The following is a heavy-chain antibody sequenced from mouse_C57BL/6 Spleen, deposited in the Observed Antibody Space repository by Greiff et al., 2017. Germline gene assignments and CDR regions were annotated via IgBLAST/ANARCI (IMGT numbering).Heavy chain of an antibody. D-gene: IGHD4-1*02. CDR2: IYPGDGDT. CDR3: ALNWDGAMDY. J-gene: IGHJ4*01. V-gene: IGHV1-82*01. CDR1: GYAFSSSW. Sequence: QVQLQQSGPELVKPGASVKISCKASGYAFSSSWMNWVKQRPGKGLEWIGRIYPGDGDTNYNGKFKGKATLTADKSSSTAYMQLSSLTSEDSAVYFCALNWDGAMDYWGQGTSGTVSA.